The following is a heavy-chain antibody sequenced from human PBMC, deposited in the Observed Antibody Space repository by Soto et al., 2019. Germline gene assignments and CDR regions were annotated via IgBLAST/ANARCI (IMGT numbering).Heavy chain of an antibody. CDR3: ARRPSPCDCSSTTCHAWYFDY. CDR2: IYYSGST. Sequence: ASETLSLTCTVSGGSISSGGYYWSWIRQHPGKGLEWIGYIYYSGSTYYNPSLKSRVTISVDTSKNQFSLKLSSVTAADTAVYYCARRPSPCDCSSTTCHAWYFDYWGQGTLLTVSS. CDR1: GGSISSGGYY. V-gene: IGHV4-31*03. J-gene: IGHJ4*02. D-gene: IGHD2-2*01.